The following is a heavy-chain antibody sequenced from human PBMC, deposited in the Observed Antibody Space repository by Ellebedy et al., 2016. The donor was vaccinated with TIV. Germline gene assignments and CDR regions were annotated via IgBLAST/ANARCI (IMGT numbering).Heavy chain of an antibody. CDR2: IYPGDSDT. V-gene: IGHV5-51*01. CDR1: GYRFSSSW. Sequence: GESLKISCKGSGYRFSSSWIAWVRQMPGKGLEWLGIIYPGDSDTRYSPSFQGQVTISADKSIGTAYLQWNSLQASDTAMYYCARPTYFDTNGPGPLETWGQGSLVTVSS. CDR3: ARPTYFDTNGPGPLET. D-gene: IGHD2-8*01. J-gene: IGHJ5*02.